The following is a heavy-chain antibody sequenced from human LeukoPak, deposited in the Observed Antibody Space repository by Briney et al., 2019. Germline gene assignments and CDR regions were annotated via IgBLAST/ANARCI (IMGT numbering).Heavy chain of an antibody. CDR2: INHSGST. CDR1: GGSFSGYY. CDR3: ARGNRLGRYSGSWYF. Sequence: PSETLSLTCAVYGGSFSGYYWSWIRQPPGKGLEWIGEINHSGSTNYNPSLKSRVTISVDTSKNQFSLKLSSVTAADTAVYYCARGNRLGRYSGSWYFWGQGTLVTVSS. V-gene: IGHV4-34*01. J-gene: IGHJ4*02. D-gene: IGHD6-13*01.